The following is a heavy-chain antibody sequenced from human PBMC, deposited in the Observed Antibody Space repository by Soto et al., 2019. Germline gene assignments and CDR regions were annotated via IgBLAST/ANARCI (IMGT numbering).Heavy chain of an antibody. CDR1: GGSISSYY. CDR3: AREKGGSYYADY. J-gene: IGHJ4*02. D-gene: IGHD1-26*01. CDR2: IYYSGST. V-gene: IGHV4-59*01. Sequence: QVQLQESGPGLVKPSETLSLTCTVSGGSISSYYWSWIRQPPGKGLEWIGYIYYSGSTNYNPSLKGRVTISVDTSKNQFSLKLSSVTAADTAVYYCAREKGGSYYADYWGQGTLVTVSS.